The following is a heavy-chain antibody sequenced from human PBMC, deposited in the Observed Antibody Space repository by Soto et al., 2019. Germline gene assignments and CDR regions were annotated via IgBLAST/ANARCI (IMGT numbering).Heavy chain of an antibody. D-gene: IGHD2-2*01. Sequence: PVGSLRLSCASSVFIFSNYAMHCVRHAPGKWLEWVAIISYDGSNKNYADSVKGRFTISRDNSKDTLYLQMNSLRAEDAAVYYCARDPIYCSSASSRNWFEPLGQGTLDSLSS. CDR2: ISYDGSNK. CDR1: VFIFSNYA. CDR3: ARDPIYCSSASSRNWFEP. J-gene: IGHJ5*02. V-gene: IGHV3-30*04.